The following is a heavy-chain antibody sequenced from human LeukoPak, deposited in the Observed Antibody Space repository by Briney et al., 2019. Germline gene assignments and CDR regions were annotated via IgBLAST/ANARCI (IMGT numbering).Heavy chain of an antibody. CDR2: ISSSGIST. Sequence: GGSLRLSCVASGFTFSSYAMSWVRQAPGKGLEWVSRISSSGISTFYADSVKGRFTISRDNSKNTLYLQMNSLRAEDTAVYYCARVRYSGSYLEYFQHWGQGTLVTVSS. CDR1: GFTFSSYA. D-gene: IGHD1-26*01. J-gene: IGHJ1*01. CDR3: ARVRYSGSYLEYFQH. V-gene: IGHV3-23*01.